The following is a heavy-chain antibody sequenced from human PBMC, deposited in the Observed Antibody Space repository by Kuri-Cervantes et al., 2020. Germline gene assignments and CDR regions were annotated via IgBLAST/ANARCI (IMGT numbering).Heavy chain of an antibody. CDR3: AREVAMVRGVILNYYYGMDV. J-gene: IGHJ6*02. D-gene: IGHD3-10*01. V-gene: IGHV3-48*01. CDR2: ISSSSSTI. Sequence: GESLKISCAASGFTFSSYSMNWVRQAPGKGLEWASYISSSSSTIYYADSVKGRFTISRDNAKNSLYLQMNSLRAEDTAVYYCAREVAMVRGVILNYYYGMDVWGQGTTVTVSS. CDR1: GFTFSSYS.